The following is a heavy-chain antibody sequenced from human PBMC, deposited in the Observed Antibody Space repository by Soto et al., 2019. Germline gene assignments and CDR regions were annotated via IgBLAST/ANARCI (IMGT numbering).Heavy chain of an antibody. CDR3: ARVRASGVNFDY. J-gene: IGHJ4*02. CDR1: GGSLSSSNW. Sequence: SEPLSLTCAVSGGSLSSSNWWSWVRQPPGKGLEWIGEIYHSGSTNYNPSLKSRVTISVDKSKNQFSLKLSSVTAADTAVYYCARVRASGVNFDYWGQGTLVT. CDR2: IYHSGST. D-gene: IGHD3-10*01. V-gene: IGHV4-4*02.